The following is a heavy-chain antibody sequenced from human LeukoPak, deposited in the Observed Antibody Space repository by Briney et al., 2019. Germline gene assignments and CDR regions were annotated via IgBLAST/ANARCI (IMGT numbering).Heavy chain of an antibody. V-gene: IGHV3-33*01. D-gene: IGHD6-19*01. CDR3: ARERGSGWYYFDY. J-gene: IGHJ4*02. Sequence: PGGSLRLSCAASGFTFSSYGMHWVCQAPGKGLEWVAVIWYDGSNKYYADSVKGRFTISRDNSKNTLYLQMNSLGAEDTAVYYCARERGSGWYYFDYWGQGTLVTVSS. CDR1: GFTFSSYG. CDR2: IWYDGSNK.